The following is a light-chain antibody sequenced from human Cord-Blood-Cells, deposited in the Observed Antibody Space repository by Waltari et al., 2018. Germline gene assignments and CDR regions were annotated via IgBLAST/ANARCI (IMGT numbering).Light chain of an antibody. CDR2: EGS. CDR1: STALGRCNL. J-gene: IGLJ2*01. CDR3: CSYAGSSTFEV. V-gene: IGLV2-23*03. Sequence: QSALTHPASVSGSPGQSITISCTGTSTALGRCNLVPWYHQHPGKAPKLMIYEGSKRPSGVSNRFSGSKSGNTASLTISGLQAEDEADYYCCSYAGSSTFEVFGGGTKLTVL.